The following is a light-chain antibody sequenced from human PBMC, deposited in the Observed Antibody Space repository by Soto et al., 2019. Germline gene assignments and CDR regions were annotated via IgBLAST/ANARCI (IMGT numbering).Light chain of an antibody. J-gene: IGKJ2*01. CDR2: AAS. V-gene: IGKV1-39*01. CDR1: QSLTIH. Sequence: DIQLTQSPSSLSASAGDRVTITCRASQSLTIHLTWYQQKPGEAPKLLIYAASSLQSGVPSRFSGSGSGTDFTLTITSLQPEDFATYYCQQSFSPPYTFGQGTKLEIK. CDR3: QQSFSPPYT.